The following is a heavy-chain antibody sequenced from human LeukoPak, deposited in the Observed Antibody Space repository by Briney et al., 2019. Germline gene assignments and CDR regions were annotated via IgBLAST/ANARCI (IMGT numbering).Heavy chain of an antibody. Sequence: GGPLRLSCAASEFTFTSHWMHWVRQAPGQGLVWVSRINSDGSGRSHADFVKGRFTISRDIAKDSLYLQMNSLRAEDTAVYYCARGRYYDMDVWGQGTTVTVSS. CDR2: INSDGSGR. CDR1: EFTFTSHW. D-gene: IGHD1-14*01. CDR3: ARGRYYDMDV. J-gene: IGHJ6*02. V-gene: IGHV3-74*01.